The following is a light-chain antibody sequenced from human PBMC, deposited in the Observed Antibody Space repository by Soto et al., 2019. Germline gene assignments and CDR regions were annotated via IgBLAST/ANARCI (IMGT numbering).Light chain of an antibody. Sequence: EIVLTQSPGTLSLSPLDIRTLXCRASQSVSSSYLAWYQQRPGQAPRLLIYGASSRAPGIPDRFSGSGSGTDFTLTISRLEPEDFAVYYCQQYGISPFTFGGGTKVDIK. CDR3: QQYGISPFT. V-gene: IGKV3-20*01. J-gene: IGKJ4*01. CDR1: QSVSSSY. CDR2: GAS.